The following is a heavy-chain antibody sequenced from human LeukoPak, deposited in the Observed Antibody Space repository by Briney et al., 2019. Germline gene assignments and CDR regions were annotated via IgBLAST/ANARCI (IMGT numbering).Heavy chain of an antibody. D-gene: IGHD1-14*01. CDR3: ARLGRIRTQFDY. V-gene: IGHV4-4*02. CDR2: IFHSGST. Sequence: PSETLSLTCAVSGGFISSSNWWSWVRQAPGKGLEWIGEIFHSGSTNYNPSLKSRVTISVDKSKNHVSLKLSSVTAADTAVYYCARLGRIRTQFDYWGQGTLVTVSS. CDR1: GGFISSSNW. J-gene: IGHJ4*02.